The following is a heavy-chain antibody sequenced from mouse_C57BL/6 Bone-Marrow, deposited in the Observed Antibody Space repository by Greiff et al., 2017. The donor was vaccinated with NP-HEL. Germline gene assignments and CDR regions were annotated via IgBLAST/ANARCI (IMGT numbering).Heavy chain of an antibody. CDR2: INPYNGGT. CDR3: ARSDYCGSSREYYFDY. Sequence: EVQLQQSGPVLVKPGASVKMSCKASGYTFTDYYMNWVKQSHGKSLEWIGVINPYNGGTSYNQKFKGKATLTVDKSSSTAYMELNSLTSEDSAVYDCARSDYCGSSREYYFDYWGQGTTLTVSS. J-gene: IGHJ2*01. D-gene: IGHD1-1*01. V-gene: IGHV1-19*01. CDR1: GYTFTDYY.